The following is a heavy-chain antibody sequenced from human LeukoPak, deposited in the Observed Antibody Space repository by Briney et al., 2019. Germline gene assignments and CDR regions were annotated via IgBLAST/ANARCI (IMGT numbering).Heavy chain of an antibody. CDR2: INPSDGST. CDR1: GYTFTSYY. V-gene: IGHV1-46*01. Sequence: ASVEVSCKASGYTFTSYYMHWVRQAPGQGLEWMGIINPSDGSTTYAQKFQGRVTMTRDTSTSTVYMELSSLRSEDTAAYYCATDGRSYDSSAYYYFDYWGQGTLVAVSS. D-gene: IGHD3-22*01. J-gene: IGHJ4*02. CDR3: ATDGRSYDSSAYYYFDY.